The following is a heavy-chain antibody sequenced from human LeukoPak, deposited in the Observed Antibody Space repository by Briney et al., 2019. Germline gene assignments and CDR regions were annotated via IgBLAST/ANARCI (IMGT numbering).Heavy chain of an antibody. J-gene: IGHJ6*04. CDR2: INHSGST. D-gene: IGHD2-2*01. Sequence: SETLSLTCAVYGGSFSGYYWSWIRQPPGKGLEWIGEINHSGSTNCNPSLKSRVTISVDTSKNQFSLKLSSVTAADTAVYYCARGRARNAAPAYYYYGMDVWGKGTTVTVSS. CDR3: ARGRARNAAPAYYYYGMDV. V-gene: IGHV4-34*01. CDR1: GGSFSGYY.